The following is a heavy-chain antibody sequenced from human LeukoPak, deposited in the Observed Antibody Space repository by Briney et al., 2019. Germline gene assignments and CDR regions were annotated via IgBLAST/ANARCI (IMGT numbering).Heavy chain of an antibody. J-gene: IGHJ4*02. CDR1: GYSVSSGYW. CDR2: INHSGSTT. V-gene: IGHV4-4*02. Sequence: SGTLSLTCAVSGYSVSSGYWWSWVRQSPGKGLEWIGEINHSGSTTNYNPSFKSRVAISLDKPNNQFSLEVTSVTAADTAVYYCARNDYYSADRWGQGALVTVSS. D-gene: IGHD3-10*01. CDR3: ARNDYYSADR.